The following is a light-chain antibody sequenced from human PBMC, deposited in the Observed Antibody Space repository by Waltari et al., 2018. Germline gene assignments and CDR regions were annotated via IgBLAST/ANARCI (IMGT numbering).Light chain of an antibody. CDR1: SSNIGAGYD. CDR2: GNS. CDR3: QSYDSSLSGCV. J-gene: IGLJ3*02. V-gene: IGLV1-40*01. Sequence: QSVLTQPPSVSGAPGQRVTISCTGSSSNIGAGYDVPWYQPLPGTAPKLLIYGNSNRPSGVPDRFSGSKSGTSASLAITGLQAEDEADYYCQSYDSSLSGCVFGGGTKLTVL.